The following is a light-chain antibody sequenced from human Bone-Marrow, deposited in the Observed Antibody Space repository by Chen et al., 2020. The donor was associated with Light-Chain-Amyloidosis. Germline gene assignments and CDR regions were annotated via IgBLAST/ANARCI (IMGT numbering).Light chain of an antibody. J-gene: IGKJ1*01. CDR1: QTVDSF. V-gene: IGKV3-11*01. CDR2: DAS. CDR3: QQRSYWPPS. Sequence: EIVLTQSPATLSLSPGERATLSCRASQTVDSFLAWYQQKTGQAPRLLIYDASNRATGIPARISGSGSGTDFTLTISSLEPEDFAVYYCQQRSYWPPSFGQGTKVEIK.